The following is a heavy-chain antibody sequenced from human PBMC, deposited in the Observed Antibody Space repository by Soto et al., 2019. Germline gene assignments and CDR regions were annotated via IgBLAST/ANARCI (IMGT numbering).Heavy chain of an antibody. CDR2: ISAYNGNT. D-gene: IGHD4-17*01. V-gene: IGHV1-18*04. CDR3: ARGPSMDYGDHYDY. CDR1: GYTFTSYS. Sequence: ASVKVSCKASGYTFTSYSISWVRQAPGQGLEWMGWISAYNGNTNYAQKLQGRVTMTTDTSTSTAYMALRSLRSDDTAVYYCARGPSMDYGDHYDYWGQGTLVTVSS. J-gene: IGHJ4*02.